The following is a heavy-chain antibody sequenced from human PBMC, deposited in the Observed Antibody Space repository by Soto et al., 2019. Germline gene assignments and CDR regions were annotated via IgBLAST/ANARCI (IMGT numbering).Heavy chain of an antibody. V-gene: IGHV4-39*01. CDR2: IYYRGNT. Sequence: QLQESGPGLVKPSETLSLTCSVSGDSINSDKYYWGWIRQPPGKGLEWIGSIYYRGNTYYNPSLQTRVTISLDKSKSQVSLRLNSVTAADSAVYFCARLEGLATISYYFDFWGQGAQVTVSS. CDR1: GDSINSDKYY. D-gene: IGHD3-9*01. CDR3: ARLEGLATISYYFDF. J-gene: IGHJ4*02.